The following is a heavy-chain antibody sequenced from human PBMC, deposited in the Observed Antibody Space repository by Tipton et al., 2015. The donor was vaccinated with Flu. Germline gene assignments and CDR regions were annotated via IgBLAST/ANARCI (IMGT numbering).Heavy chain of an antibody. J-gene: IGHJ4*02. CDR2: IYYSGST. CDR1: GGSISSSSYY. Sequence: TLSLTCTVSGGSISSSSYYWGWIRQPPGKGLEWIGSIYYSGSTYYNPSLKSRVTISVDTSKNQFSLKLSSETAADTAVYYCARGPEQWLVNPHYFDYWGQGTLVTVSA. V-gene: IGHV4-39*07. D-gene: IGHD6-19*01. CDR3: ARGPEQWLVNPHYFDY.